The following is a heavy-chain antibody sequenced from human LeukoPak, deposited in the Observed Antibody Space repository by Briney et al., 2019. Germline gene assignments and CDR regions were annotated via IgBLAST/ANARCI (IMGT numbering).Heavy chain of an antibody. V-gene: IGHV3-48*01. J-gene: IGHJ6*02. CDR2: ISSSGSTI. CDR1: GFTFSSYS. D-gene: IGHD3/OR15-3a*01. Sequence: GGSLRLSCAASGFTFSSYSMNWVRQAPGKGLEWVSYISSSGSTIYYADSVKGRFTISRDNAKNSLYLQMNSLRAEDTAVYYCARDDLGTSYFYYGMDVWGQGTTVTVSS. CDR3: ARDDLGTSYFYYGMDV.